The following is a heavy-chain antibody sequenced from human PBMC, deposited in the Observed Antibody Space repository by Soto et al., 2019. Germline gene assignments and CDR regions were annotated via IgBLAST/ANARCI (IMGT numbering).Heavy chain of an antibody. CDR1: GYTFTGYY. CDR2: INPNSGGT. CDR3: ARAVGGIVVVPAATRTIVGWFDP. V-gene: IGHV1-2*04. D-gene: IGHD2-2*01. J-gene: IGHJ5*01. Sequence: GASVKVSCKASGYTFTGYYMHWVRQAPGQGLEWMGWINPNSGGTNYAQKFQGWVTMTRDTSISTAYMELSRLRSDDTAVYYCARAVGGIVVVPAATRTIVGWFDPWGQGTLVTVSS.